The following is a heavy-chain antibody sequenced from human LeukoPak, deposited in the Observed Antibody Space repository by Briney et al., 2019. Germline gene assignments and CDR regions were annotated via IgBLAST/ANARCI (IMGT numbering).Heavy chain of an antibody. CDR3: ARSDGYGLVGI. J-gene: IGHJ3*02. CDR1: GASINSGSNY. V-gene: IGHV4-39*07. D-gene: IGHD5-18*01. CDR2: IYSSGST. Sequence: SETLSLTCRVSGASINSGSNYWGWIRQPPGKTLEWIGSIYSSGSTYYNPSLKSRVIIMIDTPKNHFSLTLSSATAADTAVYYCARSDGYGLVGIWGQGTMVTVSS.